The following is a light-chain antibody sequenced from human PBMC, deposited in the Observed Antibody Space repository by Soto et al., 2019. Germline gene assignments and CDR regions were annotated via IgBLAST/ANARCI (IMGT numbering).Light chain of an antibody. CDR1: QSVTSY. CDR2: DAS. CDR3: QQRSNWPLYT. V-gene: IGKV3-11*01. Sequence: EIVLTQSPATLSLSPGERATLSCRASQSVTSYLAWYQHKPGQPPRLLIHDASIRATGIPARFSASGSGTDFTLTISSLEPEDFAVYYCQQRSNWPLYTFGHGTRLEI. J-gene: IGKJ2*01.